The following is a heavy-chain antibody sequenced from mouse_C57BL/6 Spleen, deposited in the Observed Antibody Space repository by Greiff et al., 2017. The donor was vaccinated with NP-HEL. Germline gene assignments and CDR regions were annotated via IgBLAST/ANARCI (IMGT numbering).Heavy chain of an antibody. V-gene: IGHV1-53*01. CDR3: AQGDYSSGGYFDV. CDR2: INPSNGGT. D-gene: IGHD1-1*01. Sequence: QVQLQQSGTELVKPGASVKLSCKASGYTFTSYWMHWVKQRPGQGLEWIGNINPSNGGTNYNEKFKSKATLTVDKSSSTAYMQLSSLTSEDSAVYYCAQGDYSSGGYFDVWGTGTTVTVSS. CDR1: GYTFTSYW. J-gene: IGHJ1*03.